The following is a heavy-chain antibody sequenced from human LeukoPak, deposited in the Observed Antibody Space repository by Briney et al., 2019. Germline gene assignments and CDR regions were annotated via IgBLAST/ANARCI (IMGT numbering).Heavy chain of an antibody. CDR1: GGSFSGYY. CDR2: INHSGST. CDR3: ARGRRIIWFGESRSSWFDP. J-gene: IGHJ5*02. D-gene: IGHD3-10*01. V-gene: IGHV4-34*01. Sequence: PSETLSLTCAVYGGSFSGYYWSWIRQPPGKGLEWIGEINHSGSTNYNPSLKSRVTISVDTSKNQFSLKLSSVTAADTAVYYCARGRRIIWFGESRSSWFDPWGQGTLVTVSS.